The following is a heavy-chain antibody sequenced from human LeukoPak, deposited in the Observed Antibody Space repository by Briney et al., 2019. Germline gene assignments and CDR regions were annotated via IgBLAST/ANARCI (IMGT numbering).Heavy chain of an antibody. Sequence: GASVKVSCKASGYTFTSYYMHWVRQAPGQGLGWMGIINPSGGSTSYAQKFQGRVTMTRDMSTSTVYMELSSLRSEDTAVYYCARDYDSSGYLVSGDYWGQGTLVTVSS. CDR2: INPSGGST. D-gene: IGHD3-22*01. V-gene: IGHV1-46*01. CDR3: ARDYDSSGYLVSGDY. J-gene: IGHJ4*02. CDR1: GYTFTSYY.